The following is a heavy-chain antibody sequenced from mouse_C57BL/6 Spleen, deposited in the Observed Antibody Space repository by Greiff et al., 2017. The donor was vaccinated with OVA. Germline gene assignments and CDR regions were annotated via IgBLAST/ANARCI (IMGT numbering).Heavy chain of an antibody. CDR3: ALYYSNFDY. V-gene: IGHV3-6*01. CDR2: ISYDGSN. J-gene: IGHJ2*01. D-gene: IGHD2-5*01. Sequence: EVQRVESGPGLVKPSQSLSLTCSVTGYSITSGYYWNWIRQFPGNKLEWMGYISYDGSNNYNPSLKNRISITRDTSKNQVFLKLNSVTTEDTATYYCALYYSNFDYWGQGTTLTVSS. CDR1: GYSITSGYY.